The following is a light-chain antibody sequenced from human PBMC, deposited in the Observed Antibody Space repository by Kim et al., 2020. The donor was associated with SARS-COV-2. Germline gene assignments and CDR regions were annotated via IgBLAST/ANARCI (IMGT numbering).Light chain of an antibody. J-gene: IGLJ1*01. V-gene: IGLV1-40*01. CDR3: QSYDSSLSGSGV. CDR2: GNS. Sequence: RVTISCTGSSSNSWAGYDVHWYQQLPGTAPKLLISGNSNRPSGVPDRFSGSKSGTSASLAITGLQAEDEADYYCQSYDSSLSGSGVFGTGTKVTVL. CDR1: SSNSWAGYD.